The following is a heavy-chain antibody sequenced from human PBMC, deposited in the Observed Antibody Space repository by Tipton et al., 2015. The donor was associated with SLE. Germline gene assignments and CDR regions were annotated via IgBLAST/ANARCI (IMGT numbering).Heavy chain of an antibody. CDR1: GGSISSSGYY. CDR3: ARRVATTGVPYFDY. D-gene: IGHD5-12*01. Sequence: TLSLTCTVSGGSISSSGYYWGWIRQPPGKGLEWIGSIYYSGSTYYNPSPKSRVTISVDTSKNQFSLKLSSVTAADTAVYYCARRVATTGVPYFDYWGRGTLVTVSS. J-gene: IGHJ4*02. V-gene: IGHV4-39*07. CDR2: IYYSGST.